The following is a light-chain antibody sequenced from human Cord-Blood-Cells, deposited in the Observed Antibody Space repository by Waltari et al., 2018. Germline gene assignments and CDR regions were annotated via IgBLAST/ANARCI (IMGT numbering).Light chain of an antibody. V-gene: IGKV3-20*01. Sequence: VLTQSPGTPSLSPGVIATLSCRASQGVSSSYLAWYRQKPGQAPRLLIYGASSRATGIPDRFSGSGSGTDFTLTISRLEPEDFAVYYCQQYGSSPNTFGQGTKLEIK. CDR3: QQYGSSPNT. CDR1: QGVSSSY. CDR2: GAS. J-gene: IGKJ2*01.